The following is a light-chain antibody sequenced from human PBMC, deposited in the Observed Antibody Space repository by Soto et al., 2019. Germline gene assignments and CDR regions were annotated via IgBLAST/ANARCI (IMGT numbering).Light chain of an antibody. CDR3: QQYMSYS. CDR1: QSIINW. V-gene: IGKV1-5*01. Sequence: DIQMTQSPSTLPASVGDIVTITFRASQSIINWLAFYQQKPGTAPKLLIYHASTLESGVPSRFSGSGSGTAFTLTISSLQPDAFATYHCQQYMSYSFGQGTKVDIK. CDR2: HAS. J-gene: IGKJ1*01.